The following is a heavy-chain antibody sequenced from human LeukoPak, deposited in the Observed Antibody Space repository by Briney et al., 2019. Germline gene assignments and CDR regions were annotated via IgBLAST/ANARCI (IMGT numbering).Heavy chain of an antibody. V-gene: IGHV1-8*02. Sequence: GASVKVSCKASGYTFTSYGISWVRQAPGQGLEWMGWIGPNSGRTGYAEKFRGRVSMTSNIAMSTVYMELSSLTSQDTAVYYCARGGVGCSGGVCYSDWFDPWGQGTLVIVSS. CDR2: IGPNSGRT. D-gene: IGHD2-15*01. J-gene: IGHJ5*02. CDR3: ARGGVGCSGGVCYSDWFDP. CDR1: GYTFTSYG.